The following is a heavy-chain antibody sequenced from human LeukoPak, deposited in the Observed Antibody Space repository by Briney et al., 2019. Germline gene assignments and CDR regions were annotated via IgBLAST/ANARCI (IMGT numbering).Heavy chain of an antibody. CDR3: ARVRSSSSPRSYYYGMDV. Sequence: GGSLRLSCAASGFTFSSYWMSWVRQAPGKGLEWVANIKQDGSEKYYVDPVKGRFTISRDNAKNSLYLQMNSLRAEDTAVYYCARVRSSSSPRSYYYGMDVWGQGTTVTVSS. J-gene: IGHJ6*02. CDR1: GFTFSSYW. V-gene: IGHV3-7*05. D-gene: IGHD6-6*01. CDR2: IKQDGSEK.